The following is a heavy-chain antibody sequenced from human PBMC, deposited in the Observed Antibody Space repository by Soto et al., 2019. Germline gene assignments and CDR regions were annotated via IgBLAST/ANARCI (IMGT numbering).Heavy chain of an antibody. CDR1: GGSISSGGYY. Sequence: PSETLSLTCTVSGGSISSGGYYWSWIRQHPGKGLEWIGYIYYSGSTYYNPSLKSRVTISVDTSKNQFSLKLSSVTAADTAVYYCARGTFYDILTGYSFYGMDVWGQGTTVTVSS. V-gene: IGHV4-31*03. CDR3: ARGTFYDILTGYSFYGMDV. CDR2: IYYSGST. D-gene: IGHD3-9*01. J-gene: IGHJ6*02.